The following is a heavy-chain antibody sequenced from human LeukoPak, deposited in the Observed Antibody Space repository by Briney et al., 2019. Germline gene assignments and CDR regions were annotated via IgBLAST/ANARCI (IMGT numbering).Heavy chain of an antibody. D-gene: IGHD6-19*01. CDR3: ARHPHRIAVAGTNYFDY. CDR1: GGSISSSSYY. Sequence: SETPSLTCTVSGGSISSSSYYWGWIRQPPGKGLEWIGSIYYSGSTYYNPSLKSRVTISVDTSKNQFSLKLSSVTAADTAVYYCARHPHRIAVAGTNYFDYWGQGTLVTVSS. V-gene: IGHV4-39*01. CDR2: IYYSGST. J-gene: IGHJ4*02.